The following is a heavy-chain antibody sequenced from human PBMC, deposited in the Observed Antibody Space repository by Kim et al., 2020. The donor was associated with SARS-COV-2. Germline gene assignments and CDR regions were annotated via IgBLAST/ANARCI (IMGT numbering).Heavy chain of an antibody. J-gene: IGHJ3*02. V-gene: IGHV4-59*08. D-gene: IGHD3-9*01. CDR3: ARPYYDILTGYYPYAFDI. CDR1: GGSISSYY. CDR2: IYYSGST. Sequence: SETLSLTCTVSGGSISSYYWSWIRQPPGKGLEWIGYIYYSGSTNYNPSLKSRVTISVDTSKNQFSLKLSSVTAADTAVYYCARPYYDILTGYYPYAFDIWGQGTMGTVSS.